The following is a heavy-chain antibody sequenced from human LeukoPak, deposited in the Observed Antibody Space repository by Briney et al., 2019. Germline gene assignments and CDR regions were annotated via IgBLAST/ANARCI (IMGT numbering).Heavy chain of an antibody. D-gene: IGHD3-10*01. J-gene: IGHJ4*02. CDR1: GFTFSSYV. Sequence: PGGSLRLSCVASGFTFSSYVMSWVRQAPGKGLVWVSRINIDGSSTSYADSVKGRFTLSRDNFKNTLYLQMNDVRAEDSAVYYCAIASKSPFGELNFWGQGTLVTVSS. CDR3: AIASKSPFGELNF. V-gene: IGHV3-74*01. CDR2: INIDGSST.